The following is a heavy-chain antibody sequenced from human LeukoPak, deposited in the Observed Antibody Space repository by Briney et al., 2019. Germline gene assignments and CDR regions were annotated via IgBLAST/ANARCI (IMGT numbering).Heavy chain of an antibody. Sequence: ASVKVSCKASGYTFTSYDINWVRQATGQGLEWMGWMNPNSGNTGYAQKFQGRVTMTRNTSISTAYMELSSLRSEDTAVYYCARGRRDGHPLGYWGQGTLVTVSS. J-gene: IGHJ4*02. CDR2: MNPNSGNT. CDR1: GYTFTSYD. V-gene: IGHV1-8*01. CDR3: ARGRRDGHPLGY. D-gene: IGHD5-24*01.